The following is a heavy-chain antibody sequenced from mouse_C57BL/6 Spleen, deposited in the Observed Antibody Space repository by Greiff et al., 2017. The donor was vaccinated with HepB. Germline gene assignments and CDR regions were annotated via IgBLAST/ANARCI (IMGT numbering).Heavy chain of an antibody. Sequence: EVQLMESGPGLVKPSQSLSLTCSVTGYSITSGYYWNWIRQFPGNKLEWMSYISYDGSNNYNPSLKNRISITRDTSKNQFFLKLNSVTTEDTATYYCARDDSSGYSFAYWGQGTLVTVSA. J-gene: IGHJ3*01. CDR1: GYSITSGYY. V-gene: IGHV3-6*01. CDR2: ISYDGSN. CDR3: ARDDSSGYSFAY. D-gene: IGHD3-2*02.